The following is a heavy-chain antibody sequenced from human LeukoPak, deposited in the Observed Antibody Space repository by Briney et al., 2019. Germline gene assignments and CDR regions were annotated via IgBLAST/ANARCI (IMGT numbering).Heavy chain of an antibody. CDR2: INHSGST. D-gene: IGHD5-18*01. J-gene: IGHJ4*02. V-gene: IGHV4-34*01. CDR1: GGSFSGYY. Sequence: TSETLSLTCAVYGGSFSGYYWSWIRQPPGKGLEWIGEINHSGSTNYNPSLKSRVTISVDTSKNQFSLKLSSVTAADTAVYYCARGLTARYSYGLRIYYFDYWGQGTLVTVSS. CDR3: ARGLTARYSYGLRIYYFDY.